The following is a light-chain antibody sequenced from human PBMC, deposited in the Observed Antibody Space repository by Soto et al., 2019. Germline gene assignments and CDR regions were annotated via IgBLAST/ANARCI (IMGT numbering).Light chain of an antibody. CDR3: QQYTGPPTT. V-gene: IGKV3-15*01. CDR1: QSVSSN. J-gene: IGKJ1*01. CDR2: GAS. Sequence: EIVMTQSPATLSVSPGERATLSCRASQSVSSNLAWYQQKPAQAPRLLIYGASTRATGIPARFSGSGSGTEFTLTISSLQSEDFAVYFCQQYTGPPTTFGQGTKVDNK.